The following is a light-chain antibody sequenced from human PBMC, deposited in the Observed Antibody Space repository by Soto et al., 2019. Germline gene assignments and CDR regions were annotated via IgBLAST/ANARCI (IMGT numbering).Light chain of an antibody. CDR1: SSNIGSNY. CDR2: DDN. Sequence: QSVLTQPPSVSAAPGQKVTISFSGSSSNIGSNYVSWYQQLPGTAPKLLIYDDNKRPSGIPDRFSGSKSGTSATLGITGLQTGDEADYYCGTWDSSLSAGVFGGGTQLTVL. V-gene: IGLV1-51*01. CDR3: GTWDSSLSAGV. J-gene: IGLJ2*01.